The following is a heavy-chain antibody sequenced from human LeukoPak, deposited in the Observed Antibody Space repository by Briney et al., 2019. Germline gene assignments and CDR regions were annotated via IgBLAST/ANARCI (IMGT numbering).Heavy chain of an antibody. CDR3: ARPIYSGTYPDEGFDY. Sequence: GGSLRLSCAASGFTFSSYAMNWVRQAPGKGLVWVSRIISDGSSTNYADSVKGRFTISRDNAKNTLFLQMNSLRAEDTAVYYCARPIYSGTYPDEGFDYWGQGILVTVSS. CDR1: GFTFSSYA. J-gene: IGHJ4*02. CDR2: IISDGSST. D-gene: IGHD1-26*01. V-gene: IGHV3-74*01.